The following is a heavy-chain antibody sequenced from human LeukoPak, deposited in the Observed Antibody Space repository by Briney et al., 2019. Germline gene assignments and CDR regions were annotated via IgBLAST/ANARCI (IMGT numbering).Heavy chain of an antibody. J-gene: IGHJ4*02. Sequence: SETLSLTCIVSGGSISSSIYYWAWVRQPPGKGLEWIGTVFYNGATQYSPSLRSRVTISIDTSTNQFSLKLTSVTAADTAVYYCAREIYDILPGYLYYFDYWGQGTLVTVSS. CDR3: AREIYDILPGYLYYFDY. CDR1: GGSISSSIYY. V-gene: IGHV4-39*07. CDR2: VFYNGAT. D-gene: IGHD3-9*01.